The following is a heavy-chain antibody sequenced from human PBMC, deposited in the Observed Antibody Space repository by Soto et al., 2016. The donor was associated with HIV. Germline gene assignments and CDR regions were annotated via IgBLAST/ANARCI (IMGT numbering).Heavy chain of an antibody. J-gene: IGHJ6*03. D-gene: IGHD6-6*01. CDR1: GGSITSGTYY. V-gene: IGHV4-61*02. CDR3: ARDRAALVNYYYMDV. Sequence: VQLQESGPGLVTPSQTVSLTCNVSGGSITSGTYYWNWIRQSAGKGLEWIGRISKSGVANYNPSFSSRVTISVGTSKNQISLTLNSVTAADTATYFCARDRAALVNYYYMDVWGTGTTVSVS. CDR2: ISKSGVA.